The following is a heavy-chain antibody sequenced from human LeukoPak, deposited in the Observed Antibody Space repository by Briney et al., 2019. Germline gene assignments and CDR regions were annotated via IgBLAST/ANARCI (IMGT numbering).Heavy chain of an antibody. J-gene: IGHJ4*02. CDR2: IYYSGST. CDR3: ARGGSYHLPGDY. Sequence: SETLSLTCTVSGGSISSYYWSWIRQPPGKGLEWIGYIYYSGSTNYNPSLKSRVTISVDTSKNQFSLKLTSVTAADTAVYYCARGGSYHLPGDYWGQGTLVTVSS. CDR1: GGSISSYY. V-gene: IGHV4-59*12. D-gene: IGHD1-26*01.